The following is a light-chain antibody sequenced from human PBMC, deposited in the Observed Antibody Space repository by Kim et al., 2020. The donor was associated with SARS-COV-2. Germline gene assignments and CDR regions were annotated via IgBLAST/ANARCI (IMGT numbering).Light chain of an antibody. Sequence: VPPGETATLSCRASQSVNSNLAWYQQKPGQAPRSLIFGAATRATGIPARFSGSGSGTEFTLTISSLQSEDVAVYYCQQYNNWPPYTFGQGTKLEI. V-gene: IGKV3-15*01. CDR2: GAA. J-gene: IGKJ2*01. CDR3: QQYNNWPPYT. CDR1: QSVNSN.